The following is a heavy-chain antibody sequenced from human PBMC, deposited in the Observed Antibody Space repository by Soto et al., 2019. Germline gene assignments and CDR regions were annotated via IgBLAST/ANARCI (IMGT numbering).Heavy chain of an antibody. D-gene: IGHD5-12*01. CDR2: INHSGST. CDR3: ARGRNREHHRLGYRGYMDV. Sequence: SETLSLTCAVYGGSFSGYYWSWIRQPPGKGLEWIGEINHSGSTNYNPSLKSRVTISVDTSKNQFSLKLSSVTAADTAVYYCARGRNREHHRLGYRGYMDVWGKGTTVTVSS. V-gene: IGHV4-34*01. J-gene: IGHJ6*03. CDR1: GGSFSGYY.